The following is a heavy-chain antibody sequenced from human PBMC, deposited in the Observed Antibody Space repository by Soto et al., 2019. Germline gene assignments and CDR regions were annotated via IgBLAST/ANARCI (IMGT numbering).Heavy chain of an antibody. CDR1: GYTFTSYG. CDR2: ISAYNGNT. J-gene: IGHJ4*02. CDR3: ARDPPSHYCGGDCYMVDY. V-gene: IGHV1-18*01. D-gene: IGHD2-21*02. Sequence: DSVKVSCKASGYTFTSYGISWVRQAPGQGLEWMGWISAYNGNTNYAQKLQGRVTMTTDTSTSTAYMELRSLRSDDTAVYYCARDPPSHYCGGDCYMVDYWGQGTLVTVSS.